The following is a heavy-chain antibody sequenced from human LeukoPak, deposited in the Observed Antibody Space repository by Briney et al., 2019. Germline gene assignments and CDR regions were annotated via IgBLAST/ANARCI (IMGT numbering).Heavy chain of an antibody. D-gene: IGHD2-21*01. J-gene: IGHJ2*01. CDR1: GFTFSSYD. Sequence: GGSLRLSCAASGFTFSSYDMSWVRQAPGKGLEWVSSFGYVDSGTTYADSVKGRFTISKDNSRNTLYLQMNSLRAEDTALYYCARSIPYWYFDLWGRGTLVTVSS. V-gene: IGHV3-23*01. CDR3: ARSIPYWYFDL. CDR2: FGYVDSGT.